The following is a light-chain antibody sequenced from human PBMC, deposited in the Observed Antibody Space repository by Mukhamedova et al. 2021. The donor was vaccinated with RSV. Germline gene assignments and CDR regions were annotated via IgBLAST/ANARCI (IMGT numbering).Light chain of an antibody. V-gene: IGLV3-19*01. CDR3: NSRDSSGVV. Sequence: FGNNNRPSGISDRFSCSSSGNTASLTITASQADDEADYYCNSRDSSGVVFGGGTKLTVL. CDR2: GNN. J-gene: IGLJ2*01.